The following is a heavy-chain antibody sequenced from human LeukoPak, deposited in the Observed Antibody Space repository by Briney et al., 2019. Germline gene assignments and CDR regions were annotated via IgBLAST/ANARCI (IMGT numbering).Heavy chain of an antibody. CDR3: AREGGDLDY. V-gene: IGHV3-21*01. J-gene: IGHJ4*02. Sequence: PGGSLRLSCAASGFTFSSYTMNWVRQAPGKGLEWVSSISGISTSIYYADSVKGRFTISRDNAKNSLYLQMNSLRAEDTAVYYCAREGGDLDYWGQGTLVTVSS. CDR1: GFTFSSYT. CDR2: ISGISTSI. D-gene: IGHD4-17*01.